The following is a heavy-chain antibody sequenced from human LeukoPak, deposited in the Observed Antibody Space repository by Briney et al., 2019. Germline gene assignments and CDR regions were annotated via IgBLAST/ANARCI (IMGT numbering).Heavy chain of an antibody. J-gene: IGHJ4*02. Sequence: PGGSLRLSCAASGFTFSSYSMNWVRQAPGKGLEWVSSISSSSSYIYYADSVKGRFTISRDNAKNSLYLQMNSLRAEDTAVYYCARGYSYDILTGYYTALEVDYWGQGTLVTVSS. CDR3: ARGYSYDILTGYYTALEVDY. V-gene: IGHV3-21*01. CDR2: ISSSSSYI. D-gene: IGHD3-9*01. CDR1: GFTFSSYS.